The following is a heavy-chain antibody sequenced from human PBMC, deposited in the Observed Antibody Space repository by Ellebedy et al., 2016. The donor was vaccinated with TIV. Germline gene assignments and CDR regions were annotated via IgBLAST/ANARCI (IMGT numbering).Heavy chain of an antibody. CDR2: ISGSGGST. CDR3: ASRSGSYPPKIDY. J-gene: IGHJ4*02. D-gene: IGHD3-10*01. Sequence: ETLSLXCAASGFTFSSYAMNWVRQAPGKGLEWVSAISGSGGSTYYADSVKGRFTISRDNSKNTLYLQMNSLRAEDTAVYYCASRSGSYPPKIDYWGQGTLVTVSS. CDR1: GFTFSSYA. V-gene: IGHV3-23*01.